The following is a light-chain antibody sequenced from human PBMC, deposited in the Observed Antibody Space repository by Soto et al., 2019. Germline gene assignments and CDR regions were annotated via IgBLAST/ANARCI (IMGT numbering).Light chain of an antibody. Sequence: EIVLTQSPGTLSLSPGERATLSCRASQSVSRTYLAWYQQKPVQAPRLLIYATSSRATGIPDRFSGGGSGTDFTLTISRLEPEDFAVYYCQQYGRSGTFGQGTKVEIK. J-gene: IGKJ1*01. CDR2: ATS. V-gene: IGKV3-20*01. CDR1: QSVSRTY. CDR3: QQYGRSGT.